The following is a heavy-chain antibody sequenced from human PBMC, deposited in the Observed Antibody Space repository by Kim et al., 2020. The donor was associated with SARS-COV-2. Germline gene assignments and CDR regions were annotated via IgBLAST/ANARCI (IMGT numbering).Heavy chain of an antibody. Sequence: GGSLRLSCVASGFNFRDYALHWVRQAPGKGLDWVAAISHFGTERYYADSVEGRFTISRDNSENTLFLQMNSLRPEDAALYYCARVTVRGVILPYAVDVWGLGTSVSVSS. CDR1: GFNFRDYA. V-gene: IGHV3-30*04. J-gene: IGHJ6*02. D-gene: IGHD3-10*01. CDR3: ARVTVRGVILPYAVDV. CDR2: ISHFGTER.